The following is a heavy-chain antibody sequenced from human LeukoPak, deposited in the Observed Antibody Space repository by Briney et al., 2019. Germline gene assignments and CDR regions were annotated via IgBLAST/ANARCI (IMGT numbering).Heavy chain of an antibody. V-gene: IGHV3-30*02. D-gene: IGHD6-19*01. CDR1: GFTFSSYG. CDR2: IRYDGSNK. CDR3: AKDPGIAVAGTGFDY. Sequence: GGSLRLSCAASGFTFSSYGMHWVRQAPGKGPEWVAFIRYDGSNKYYADSVKGRFTISRDNSKNTLYLQMNSLRAEDTAVYYCAKDPGIAVAGTGFDYWGQGTLVTVSS. J-gene: IGHJ4*02.